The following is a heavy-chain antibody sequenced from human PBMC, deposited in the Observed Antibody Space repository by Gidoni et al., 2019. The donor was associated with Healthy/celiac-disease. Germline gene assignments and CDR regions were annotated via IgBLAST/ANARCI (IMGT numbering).Heavy chain of an antibody. D-gene: IGHD6-25*01. CDR1: GGSISSSSYY. V-gene: IGHV4-39*01. J-gene: IGHJ4*02. CDR3: ARHVGSANDY. CDR2: IYYSGST. Sequence: QLQLQESGPGLVKPSETLSLTCTVYGGSISSSSYYWGWIRQPPGKGLEWIGSIYYSGSTYYNPSLKSRVTISVDTSKNQFSLKLSSVTAADTAVYYCARHVGSANDYWGQGTLVTVSS.